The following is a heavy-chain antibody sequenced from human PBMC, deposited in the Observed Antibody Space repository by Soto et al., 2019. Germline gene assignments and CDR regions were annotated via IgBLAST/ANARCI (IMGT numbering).Heavy chain of an antibody. J-gene: IGHJ4*02. Sequence: PSETLSLTCTVSGGSINSYYWSWIRQPPGKELEWLGYIYYSGSTNYNPSLKSRVTISVDTSKNQFSLKLSSVTAADTAVYYCARRPVGAAFDYWGQGTLVTVSS. CDR3: ARRPVGAAFDY. V-gene: IGHV4-59*01. CDR1: GGSINSYY. D-gene: IGHD1-26*01. CDR2: IYYSGST.